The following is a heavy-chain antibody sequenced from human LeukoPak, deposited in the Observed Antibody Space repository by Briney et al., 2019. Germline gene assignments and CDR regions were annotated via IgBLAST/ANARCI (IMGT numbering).Heavy chain of an antibody. CDR3: VRDGDYYDSGGYGNI. D-gene: IGHD3-22*01. V-gene: IGHV4-30-2*01. CDR2: IFHTGST. J-gene: IGHJ4*02. Sequence: PSQTLSLTCSVSGGSIDSGIYSWSWIRQPPGKGLEWIGCIFHTGSTSYNPSLKSRVTISVDRSKNQFSLKLSSVTAADTAMYYCVRDGDYYDSGGYGNIWGQGTLVTVSS. CDR1: GGSIDSGIYS.